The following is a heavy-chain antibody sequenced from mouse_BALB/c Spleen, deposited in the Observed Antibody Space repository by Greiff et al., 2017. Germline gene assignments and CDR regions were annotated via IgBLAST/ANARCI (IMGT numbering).Heavy chain of an antibody. J-gene: IGHJ3*01. Sequence: DVMLVESGGGLVQPGGSLRLSCATSGFTFTDYYMSWVRQPPGKALEWLGFIRNKANGYTTEYSASVKGRFTISRDNSQSILYLQMNTLRAEDSATYYCARASNWDWFAYWGQGTLVTVSA. V-gene: IGHV7-3*02. CDR3: ARASNWDWFAY. CDR2: IRNKANGYTT. CDR1: GFTFTDYY. D-gene: IGHD4-1*01.